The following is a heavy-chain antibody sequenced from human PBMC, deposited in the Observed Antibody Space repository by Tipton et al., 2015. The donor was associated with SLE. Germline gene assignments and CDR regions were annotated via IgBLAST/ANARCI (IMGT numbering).Heavy chain of an antibody. J-gene: IGHJ4*02. CDR3: AKDPTMVQGVIMGGEFDY. D-gene: IGHD3-10*01. Sequence: SLRLSCAASGFTFDDYAMHWVRQAPGKGLEWVSGISWNSGNIGYADSVKGRFTISRDNAKNSLYLQMNSLRAEDTALYHCAKDPTMVQGVIMGGEFDYWGQGTLVTVSS. CDR1: GFTFDDYA. CDR2: ISWNSGNI. V-gene: IGHV3-9*01.